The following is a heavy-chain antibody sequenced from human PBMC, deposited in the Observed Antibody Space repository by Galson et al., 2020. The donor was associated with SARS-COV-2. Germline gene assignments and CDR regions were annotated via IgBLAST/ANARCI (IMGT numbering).Heavy chain of an antibody. CDR3: ARHRESYNSDIVVVPAAMGAPGWFDP. V-gene: IGHV4-39*01. Sequence: SETLSLTCTVSGGSISSSSYYWGWIRQPPGKGLEWIGSIYYSGSTYYNPSLKSRVTISVDTSKNQFSLKLSSVTAADTAVYYCARHRESYNSDIVVVPAAMGAPGWFDPWGQGTLVTVSS. J-gene: IGHJ5*02. D-gene: IGHD2-2*01. CDR1: GGSISSSSYY. CDR2: IYYSGST.